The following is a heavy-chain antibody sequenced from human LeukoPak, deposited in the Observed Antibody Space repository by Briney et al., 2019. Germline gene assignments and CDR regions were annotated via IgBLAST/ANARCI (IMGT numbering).Heavy chain of an antibody. CDR2: IGGSGDKT. D-gene: IGHD5-18*01. Sequence: GGSLRLSCAASGFTFNRNAISWVRQAPGKGLEWVSTIGGSGDKTFYADSVKGRFTISRDNSKNMVYLQINSLRDDDTAVYYCGKTTVGYSSGQKPAWPVDFWGQGTLVTVSS. V-gene: IGHV3-23*01. J-gene: IGHJ4*02. CDR3: GKTTVGYSSGQKPAWPVDF. CDR1: GFTFNRNA.